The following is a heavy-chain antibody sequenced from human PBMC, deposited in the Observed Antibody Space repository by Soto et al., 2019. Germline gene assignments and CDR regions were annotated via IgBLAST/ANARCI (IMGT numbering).Heavy chain of an antibody. CDR2: ISYDGSNK. V-gene: IGHV3-30*18. D-gene: IGHD3-10*01. CDR1: GFTFSSDG. CDR3: AKDRMGAGVRGYFDY. J-gene: IGHJ4*02. Sequence: QVQLVESGGGVVQPGKSLRLSCAGAGFTFSSDGMDWVRQAPGKGLEWVAVISYDGSNKYYADSVKGRFTMSRDNSKNTLYLQMSSLRADDTAVYYCAKDRMGAGVRGYFDYWGQGTLVTVSS.